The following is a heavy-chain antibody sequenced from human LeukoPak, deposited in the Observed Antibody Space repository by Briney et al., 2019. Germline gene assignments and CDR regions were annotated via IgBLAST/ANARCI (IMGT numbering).Heavy chain of an antibody. CDR3: ATEAIVVVTARDYWYFDL. V-gene: IGHV1-69*04. CDR2: IIPILGIP. J-gene: IGHJ2*01. Sequence: WASVKVLCKASGGTFKCYAISWVRQAPGQGLEWMGRIIPILGIPNYAQKFQGRVTITADESTTTAYMELSSLRSEDTAVYYCATEAIVVVTARDYWYFDLWGRGTLVTVSS. D-gene: IGHD2-21*02. CDR1: GGTFKCYA.